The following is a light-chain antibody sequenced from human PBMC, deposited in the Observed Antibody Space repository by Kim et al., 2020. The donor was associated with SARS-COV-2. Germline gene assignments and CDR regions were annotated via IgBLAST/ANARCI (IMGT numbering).Light chain of an antibody. CDR3: SSYTSSSTV. V-gene: IGLV2-14*03. Sequence: PGQSITISCTGTISDVGGYNYVSWYQQHPGKAPKLMIYDVSNRPSGVSNRFSGSKSGNTASLTISGLQAEDEADYYCSSYTSSSTVFGGGTQLTVL. CDR1: ISDVGGYNY. J-gene: IGLJ2*01. CDR2: DVS.